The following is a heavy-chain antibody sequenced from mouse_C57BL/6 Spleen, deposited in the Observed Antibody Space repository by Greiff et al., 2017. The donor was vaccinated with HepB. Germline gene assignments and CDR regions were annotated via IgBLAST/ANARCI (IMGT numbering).Heavy chain of an antibody. Sequence: VHVKQSGPELVKPGASVKISCKASGYSFTDYNMNWVKQSNGKSLEWIGVINPNYGTTSYNQKFKGKATLTVDQSSSTAYMQLNSLTSEDSAVYYCARSGSGTPYAMDYWGQGTSVTVSS. CDR2: INPNYGTT. V-gene: IGHV1-39*01. CDR3: ARSGSGTPYAMDY. D-gene: IGHD3-2*02. CDR1: GYSFTDYN. J-gene: IGHJ4*01.